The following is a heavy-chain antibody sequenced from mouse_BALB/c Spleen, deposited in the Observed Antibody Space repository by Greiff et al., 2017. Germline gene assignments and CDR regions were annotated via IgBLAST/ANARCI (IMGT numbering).Heavy chain of an antibody. Sequence: EVQLVESGPGLVKPSQSLSLTCTVTGYSITSDYAWNWIRQFPGNKLEWMGYISYSGSTSYNPSLKSRISITRDTSKNQFFLQLNSVTTEDTATYYCANFNYAWFAYWGQGTLVTVSA. CDR1: GYSITSDYA. J-gene: IGHJ3*01. V-gene: IGHV3-2*02. CDR2: ISYSGST. CDR3: ANFNYAWFAY. D-gene: IGHD1-1*01.